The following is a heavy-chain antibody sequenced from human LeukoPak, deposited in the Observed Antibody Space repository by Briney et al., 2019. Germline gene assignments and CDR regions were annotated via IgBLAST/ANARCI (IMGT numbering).Heavy chain of an antibody. J-gene: IGHJ4*02. CDR3: AKEAHSRGLDS. Sequence: GGSLRLSCEASGFTFSTYWMSWVRQAPGKGLEWVANIKQDGNEKYNVDSVKGRFNISKQNAKNSLYLQMNSRRAEDTGEYYCAKEAHSRGLDSWGQGTLVTASS. V-gene: IGHV3-7*01. CDR2: IKQDGNEK. D-gene: IGHD3-22*01. CDR1: GFTFSTYW.